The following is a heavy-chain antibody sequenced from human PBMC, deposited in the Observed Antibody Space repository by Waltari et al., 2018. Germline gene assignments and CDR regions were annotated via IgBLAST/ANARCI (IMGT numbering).Heavy chain of an antibody. D-gene: IGHD2-15*01. V-gene: IGHV1-69*04. CDR2: IITVLGIE. CDR1: GGTFSSYA. Sequence: QVQLVQSGAEVKKPGSSVKVSCKASGGTFSSYAISWVRQAPGQGLEWMGGIITVLGIENYAQKVQGRVTITADESTSTAYMELRSVRSEETAVYYCARKRGCSGGSCYAEWFDPWGQGTLVTVSS. J-gene: IGHJ5*02. CDR3: ARKRGCSGGSCYAEWFDP.